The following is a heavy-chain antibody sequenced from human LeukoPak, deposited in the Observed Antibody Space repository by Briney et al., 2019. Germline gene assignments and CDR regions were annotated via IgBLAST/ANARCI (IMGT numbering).Heavy chain of an antibody. D-gene: IGHD4-17*01. Sequence: GGSLRLSCAASGFTFSFYSMNWVRQAPGQGLEWISYISSSSNIIYSADSVKGRFTISRDNSKNTLYLQMNSLRAEDTAVYYCVRADYAYFDYWGQGTLVTVSS. CDR2: ISSSSNII. V-gene: IGHV3-48*01. CDR3: VRADYAYFDY. J-gene: IGHJ4*02. CDR1: GFTFSFYS.